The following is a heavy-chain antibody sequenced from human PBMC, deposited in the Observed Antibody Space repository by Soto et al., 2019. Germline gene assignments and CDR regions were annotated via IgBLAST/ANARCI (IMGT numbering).Heavy chain of an antibody. D-gene: IGHD3-3*01. J-gene: IGHJ6*02. V-gene: IGHV4-59*01. CDR2: IYNGGSP. Sequence: QVQLQESGPGLVKASETLSLTCTVSGDSISTDYWSWIRQPPGKRLEYIGFIYNGGSPNYSPSLESRVTISPDTSKNPFSLTLSSVTAADTAVYYCARGEWFLRGYGMDVWGRGTTVTVS. CDR1: GDSISTDY. CDR3: ARGEWFLRGYGMDV.